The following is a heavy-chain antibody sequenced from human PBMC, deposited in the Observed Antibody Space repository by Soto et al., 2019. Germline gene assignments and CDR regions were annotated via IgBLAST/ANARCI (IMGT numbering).Heavy chain of an antibody. D-gene: IGHD3-3*01. CDR3: ARYYDFWSGYYGGFDY. Sequence: SETLSLTCTVSGGSISSSSYYGGWIRQPPGRGLEWIGSIYYSGSTYYNLSLKSRVTISVDTSKNQFSLKLSSVTAADTAVYYCARYYDFWSGYYGGFDYWGQGALVTVSS. CDR2: IYYSGST. V-gene: IGHV4-39*01. J-gene: IGHJ4*02. CDR1: GGSISSSSYY.